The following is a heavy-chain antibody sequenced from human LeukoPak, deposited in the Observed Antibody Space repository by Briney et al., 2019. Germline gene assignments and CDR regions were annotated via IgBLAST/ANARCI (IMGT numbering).Heavy chain of an antibody. D-gene: IGHD6-13*01. CDR3: ATRRQQVVPQNDH. CDR2: IYYSGST. V-gene: IGHV4-59*08. CDR1: GGSISAYY. Sequence: PSETLSLTCTVSGGSISAYYWSWSRQPPGKGLEWIGFIYYSGSTNYTPSLKSRVTISVDTSKNQFSLKLSSVNAADTAVCYCATRRQQVVPQNDHWGQGTLVTVSS. J-gene: IGHJ4*02.